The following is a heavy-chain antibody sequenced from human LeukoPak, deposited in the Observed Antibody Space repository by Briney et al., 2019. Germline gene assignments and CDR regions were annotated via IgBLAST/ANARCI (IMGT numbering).Heavy chain of an antibody. Sequence: SETLSLTCTVSGGSISSGDYYWSWIRQPPGKGLEWIGYIYYSGSTYYNPSLKSRVTISVDTSKNQFSLKLSSVTAADTAVYYCAQGFMVRGQNDAFDIWGQGTMVTVSS. D-gene: IGHD3-10*01. CDR1: GGSISSGDYY. CDR2: IYYSGST. CDR3: AQGFMVRGQNDAFDI. V-gene: IGHV4-30-4*01. J-gene: IGHJ3*02.